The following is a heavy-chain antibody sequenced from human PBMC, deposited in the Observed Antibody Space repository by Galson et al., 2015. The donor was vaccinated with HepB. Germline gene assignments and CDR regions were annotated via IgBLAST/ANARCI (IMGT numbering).Heavy chain of an antibody. CDR1: GFTFSSYW. J-gene: IGHJ3*01. Sequence: SLRLSCAASGFTFSSYWMSWVRQAPGKGLEWVANIKQDGSEKYYVDSVKGRFTISRDNAKNSLYLQMNSLRAEDTAVYYCARIRFEYDFWSGYSIPVPWGQGTMVTVSS. V-gene: IGHV3-7*05. CDR3: ARIRFEYDFWSGYSIPVP. D-gene: IGHD3-3*01. CDR2: IKQDGSEK.